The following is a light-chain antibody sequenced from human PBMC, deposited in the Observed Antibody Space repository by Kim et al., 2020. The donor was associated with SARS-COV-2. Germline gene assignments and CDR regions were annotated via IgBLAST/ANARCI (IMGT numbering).Light chain of an antibody. CDR1: QGISSW. J-gene: IGKJ2*01. CDR3: QQYNSYSHT. Sequence: SASVGDRVTITCRASQGISSWLAWYQQKPGKAPKLLIYKASSLESGVPSRFSGSGSGTEFTLTISSLQPDDFATYYCQQYNSYSHTFGQGTKLEI. CDR2: KAS. V-gene: IGKV1-5*03.